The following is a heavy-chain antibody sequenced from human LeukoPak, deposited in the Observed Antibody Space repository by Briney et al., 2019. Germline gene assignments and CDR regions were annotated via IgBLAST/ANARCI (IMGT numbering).Heavy chain of an antibody. J-gene: IGHJ4*02. CDR3: ARGNRAVALVSYCFDY. Sequence: SETLSLTCTVSGGSIIGHYWNWIRQAPGKGLEWIGYIYYTGSTSYTPSLKSRVTLSVVTSKNQFSLKLDSVTAADTAVYYCARGNRAVALVSYCFDYWGQGTLVSVSS. D-gene: IGHD6-19*01. V-gene: IGHV4-59*11. CDR2: IYYTGST. CDR1: GGSIIGHY.